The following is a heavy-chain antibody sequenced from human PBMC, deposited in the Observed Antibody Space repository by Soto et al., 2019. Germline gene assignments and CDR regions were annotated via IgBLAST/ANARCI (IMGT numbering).Heavy chain of an antibody. CDR1: GDSFTRYW. CDR3: ARHVYYYDSSGYYLAYYYYGMDV. V-gene: IGHV5-51*01. CDR2: IYPGDSDT. Sequence: GECLRISCRSSGDSFTRYWIGWVRQMPGKGLEWVGIIYPGDSDTRYSPSFQGQVTISADKSISTAYLQWSSLKASDTAMYYCARHVYYYDSSGYYLAYYYYGMDVWGQGTTVPVSS. D-gene: IGHD3-22*01. J-gene: IGHJ6*02.